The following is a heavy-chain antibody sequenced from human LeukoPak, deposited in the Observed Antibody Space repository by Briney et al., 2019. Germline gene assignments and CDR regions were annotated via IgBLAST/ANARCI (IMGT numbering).Heavy chain of an antibody. Sequence: SQTLSLTCTVSGGSISSGGYYWSWIRQHPGKGLEWIGYIYYSGSTYYNPSPKSRVTISVDTSKNQFSLKLSSVTAADTAVYYCARGGIAAADYYFDYWGQGTLVTVSS. D-gene: IGHD6-13*01. J-gene: IGHJ4*02. V-gene: IGHV4-31*03. CDR2: IYYSGST. CDR1: GGSISSGGYY. CDR3: ARGGIAAADYYFDY.